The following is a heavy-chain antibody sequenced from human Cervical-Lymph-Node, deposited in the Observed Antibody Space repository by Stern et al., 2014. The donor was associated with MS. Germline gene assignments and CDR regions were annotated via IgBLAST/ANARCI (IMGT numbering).Heavy chain of an antibody. CDR2: ISYDGSNK. J-gene: IGHJ4*02. D-gene: IGHD1-26*01. V-gene: IGHV3-30*01. CDR3: AREYRELPADY. CDR1: GFTFSSYA. Sequence: VQLVESGVGVVQPGRSLRLSCAASGFTFSSYAMHWVRQAPGKGLEWVAVISYDGSNKYYADSVKGRFTISRDNSKNTLYLQMNSLRAEDTAVYYCAREYRELPADYWGQGTLVTVSS.